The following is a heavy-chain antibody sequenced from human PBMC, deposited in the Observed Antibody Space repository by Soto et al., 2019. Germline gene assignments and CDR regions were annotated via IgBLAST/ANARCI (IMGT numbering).Heavy chain of an antibody. V-gene: IGHV4-59*08. D-gene: IGHD1-26*01. CDR1: SDSSSSDK. CDR2: SDNNGGI. J-gene: IGHJ6*02. CDR3: VGQGCGPLHGLVGV. Sequence: QVQLQESGPGLVKPSQTLSLTCTVSSDSSSSDKWSWIRQPPGKGLELIGYSDNNGGISYNPSLRSRVTITIASDTSTKQVSLRLSSVTDADAAVYYCVGQGCGPLHGLVGVWGQGTTVTVSS.